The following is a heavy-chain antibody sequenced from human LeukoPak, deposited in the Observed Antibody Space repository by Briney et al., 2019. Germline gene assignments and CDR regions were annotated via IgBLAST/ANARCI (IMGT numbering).Heavy chain of an antibody. J-gene: IGHJ1*01. D-gene: IGHD2-2*01. CDR1: GFTFSSYA. CDR3: ANRDYCSSTSCPVTRPTAEYFQH. CDR2: ISGSGGST. V-gene: IGHV3-23*01. Sequence: GGSLRLSCAASGFTFSSYAMSWAPQAPGKAREWVSAISGSGGSTYYADSVKGRFTISRDNSKNTLYLQMNSLRAEDTAVYYCANRDYCSSTSCPVTRPTAEYFQHWGQGTLVTVSS.